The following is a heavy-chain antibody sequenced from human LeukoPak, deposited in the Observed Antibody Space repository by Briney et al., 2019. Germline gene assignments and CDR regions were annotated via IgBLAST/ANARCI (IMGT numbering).Heavy chain of an antibody. Sequence: GSLRLSCAASGFTFSSYSMNWVRQAPGKGLEWVANIKQDGSEIYYVDSVKGRFTISRDNAKSSLYLQMTSLRAEDTAVYYCARMRGQGGQDTWGQGTMVTVSS. D-gene: IGHD3-16*01. CDR1: GFTFSSYS. CDR2: IKQDGSEI. V-gene: IGHV3-7*01. J-gene: IGHJ3*02. CDR3: ARMRGQGGQDT.